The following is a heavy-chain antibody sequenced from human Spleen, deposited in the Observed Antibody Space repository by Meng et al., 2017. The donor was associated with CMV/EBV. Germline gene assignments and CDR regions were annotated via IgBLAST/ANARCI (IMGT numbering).Heavy chain of an antibody. Sequence: GGSLRLSCAASGFTFDDYAMHWVRQAPGKGLEWVSGISWNSGSIGYADSVKGRFTISRDNAKNSLYLQMNSLRAEDTAVYYCARDAGGIYSNYWGVDNYRGQGTLVTVSS. CDR1: GFTFDDYA. D-gene: IGHD4-11*01. V-gene: IGHV3-9*01. CDR3: ARDAGGIYSNYWGVDNY. J-gene: IGHJ4*02. CDR2: ISWNSGSI.